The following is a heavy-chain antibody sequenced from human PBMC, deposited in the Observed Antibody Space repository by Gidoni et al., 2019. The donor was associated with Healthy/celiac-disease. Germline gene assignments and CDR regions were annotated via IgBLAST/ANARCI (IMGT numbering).Heavy chain of an antibody. Sequence: QVQLQQWGAGLLKPSETLSLTCAVYGGSFSGYYWSWIRQPPGKGLEWIGEINHSGSTNYNPSLKSRVTISVDTSKNQFSLKLSSVTAADTAVYYCARMLNCSSTSCYGSFYFDYWGQGTLVTVSS. J-gene: IGHJ4*02. CDR2: INHSGST. D-gene: IGHD2-2*01. CDR1: GGSFSGYY. CDR3: ARMLNCSSTSCYGSFYFDY. V-gene: IGHV4-34*01.